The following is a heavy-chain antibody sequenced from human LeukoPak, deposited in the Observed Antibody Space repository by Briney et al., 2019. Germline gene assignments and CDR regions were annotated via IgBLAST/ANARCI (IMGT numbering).Heavy chain of an antibody. J-gene: IGHJ3*02. D-gene: IGHD3-3*01. CDR1: GFRFSRYG. Sequence: YPGGSLRLSCEAPGFRFSRYGMSWVSQAPGERLEWVSGFSASDGSRYYADSVKGRFTISRDNSKNTLYLQMNNMRTEDTAVYYCAREALEWSPPDIWGQGTTVTVSS. CDR2: FSASDGSR. CDR3: AREALEWSPPDI. V-gene: IGHV3-23*01.